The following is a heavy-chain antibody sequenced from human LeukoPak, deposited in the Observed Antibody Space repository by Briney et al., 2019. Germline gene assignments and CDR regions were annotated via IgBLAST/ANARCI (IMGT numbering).Heavy chain of an antibody. CDR3: AKDTHSNGKQEY. J-gene: IGHJ4*02. D-gene: IGHD4/OR15-4a*01. Sequence: PGGSLRLSCAASGFTFSSYAMSWVRQAPGKGLEWVSTISGSGGSTYYADSVKGRFTISRDNSKNTLYLQINSLRAEDTAVYYCAKDTHSNGKQEYWGQGTLVTVSS. V-gene: IGHV3-23*01. CDR1: GFTFSSYA. CDR2: ISGSGGST.